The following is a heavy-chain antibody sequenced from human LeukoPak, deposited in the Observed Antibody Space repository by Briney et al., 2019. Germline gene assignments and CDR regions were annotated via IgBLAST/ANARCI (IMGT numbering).Heavy chain of an antibody. D-gene: IGHD2-21*01. Sequence: GGSLRLSCEVSGFTFSNYWMTWVRQAPGKGLEWVASLKEDGSMTWYVDSVKGRFTVSRDNAKNSLHLQLNSLRVEDTAVYYCARDNSYARDYWGQGTLVTVSS. CDR2: LKEDGSMT. J-gene: IGHJ4*02. CDR1: GFTFSNYW. V-gene: IGHV3-7*01. CDR3: ARDNSYARDY.